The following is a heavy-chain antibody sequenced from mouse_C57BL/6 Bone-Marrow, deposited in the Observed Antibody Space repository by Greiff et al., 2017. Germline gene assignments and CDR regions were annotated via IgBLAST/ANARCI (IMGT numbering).Heavy chain of an antibody. CDR1: GYTFTDYN. J-gene: IGHJ1*03. CDR3: ARYGITRYFDV. V-gene: IGHV1-18*01. CDR2: INPNNGGT. D-gene: IGHD1-1*01. Sequence: VQLQQSGPELVKPGASVKIPCKASGYTFTDYNMDWVKQSHGKSLEWIGDINPNNGGTIYNQKFKGKATLTVDKSSSTAYMELRSLTSEDTAVYYCARYGITRYFDVWGTGTTVTVSS.